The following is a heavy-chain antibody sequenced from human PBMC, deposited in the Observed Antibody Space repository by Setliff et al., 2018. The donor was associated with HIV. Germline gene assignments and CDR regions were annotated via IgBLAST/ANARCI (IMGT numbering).Heavy chain of an antibody. V-gene: IGHV1-3*01. CDR1: GYTFTSYA. D-gene: IGHD5-18*01. Sequence: ASVKVSCKASGYTFTSYAMHWVRQAPGQRLEWMGWINAGNGNTKYSQKFQGRVTMTTDTSTNTAYMELRSLRSDDTAVYYCARGRYNSRIDVWGQGTTVTVSS. J-gene: IGHJ6*02. CDR2: INAGNGNT. CDR3: ARGRYNSRIDV.